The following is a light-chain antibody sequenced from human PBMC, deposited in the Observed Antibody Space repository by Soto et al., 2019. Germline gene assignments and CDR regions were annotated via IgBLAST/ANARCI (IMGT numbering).Light chain of an antibody. CDR3: QQYYGPPHT. J-gene: IGKJ2*01. V-gene: IGKV4-1*01. Sequence: DIVMTQSPDSLAVSLGERATINCKSSQSILYSSNNKNYLAWYQEKPGQPPQLLIDWASTRESGVPDRFSGAGSGTDFTLTISSLQAEDAAVYYCQQYYGPPHTFGQGTKLEIK. CDR1: QSILYSSNNKNY. CDR2: WAS.